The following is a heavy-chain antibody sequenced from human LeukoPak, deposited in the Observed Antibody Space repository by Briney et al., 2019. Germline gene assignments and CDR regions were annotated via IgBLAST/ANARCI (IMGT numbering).Heavy chain of an antibody. D-gene: IGHD6-6*01. CDR1: GYTLTELS. CDR2: FDPEDGET. V-gene: IGHV1-24*01. CDR3: ATWGSSSSIFDY. J-gene: IGHJ4*02. Sequence: VASVKVSCKVSGYTLTELSMHWVRQAPGKGLEWMGGFDPEDGETIYAQKFQGRVTMTEDTSTDTAYMELSSLRSEDTAVYYCATWGSSSSIFDYWGQGTLVTVSS.